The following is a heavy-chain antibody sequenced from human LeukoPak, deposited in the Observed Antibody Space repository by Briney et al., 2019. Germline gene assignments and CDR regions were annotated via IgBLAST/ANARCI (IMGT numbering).Heavy chain of an antibody. CDR2: ISGCGGST. CDR1: GFTFSSYA. Sequence: GGSLRLSCAASGFTFSSYAMSWVRQAPGKGLEWVSAISGCGGSTYYADSVKGRFTISRDNSKNTLYLQMNSLRAEDTAVYYCAKDITIFFYYYYGMDVWGKGTTVTVSS. J-gene: IGHJ6*04. D-gene: IGHD3-9*01. CDR3: AKDITIFFYYYYGMDV. V-gene: IGHV3-23*01.